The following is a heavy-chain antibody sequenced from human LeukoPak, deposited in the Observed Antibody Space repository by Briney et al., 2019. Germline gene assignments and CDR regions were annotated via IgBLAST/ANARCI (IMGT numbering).Heavy chain of an antibody. J-gene: IGHJ4*02. Sequence: GESLKISCKGSGYSFPSYWITWVRQMPGKGLEWMGTIDASGSYTSYSPSFQGHVTFSADKSISTAYLQWRSLRASDTAMYYCARQGYSSASRPDFWGQGTLVTASS. V-gene: IGHV5-10-1*01. CDR3: ARQGYSSASRPDF. CDR2: IDASGSYT. CDR1: GYSFPSYW. D-gene: IGHD6-6*01.